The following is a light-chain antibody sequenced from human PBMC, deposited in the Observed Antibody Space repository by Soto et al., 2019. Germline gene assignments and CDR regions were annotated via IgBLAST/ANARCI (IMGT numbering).Light chain of an antibody. J-gene: IGLJ2*01. V-gene: IGLV1-47*02. CDR1: SSNIETNL. CDR2: NND. Sequence: QSVLTQPPSASGTPGQRVTISCSGSSSNIETNLVRWYQHLPGASPRLLIFNNDQRPSGVPDRFSASKSGTSASLAISGRRSEDEADYYCTATDDRLTGPVFGGGTKVTVL. CDR3: TATDDRLTGPV.